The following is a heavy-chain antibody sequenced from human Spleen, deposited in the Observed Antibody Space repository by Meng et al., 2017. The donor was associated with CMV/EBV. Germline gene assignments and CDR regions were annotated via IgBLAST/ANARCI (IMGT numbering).Heavy chain of an antibody. V-gene: IGHV1-18*01. CDR2: ISAYNGNT. D-gene: IGHD2-2*02. J-gene: IGHJ6*02. CDR3: ASWSPTVPAAIHYYFAMDV. CDR1: GYIFTSYG. Sequence: ASVKDSCKASGYIFTSYGLTWVRQAPGQGLEWKGWISAYNGNTNYAQKFQGRVTMTTDTSTSTGYMELRSLRADDTAVYYCASWSPTVPAAIHYYFAMDVWGQGTTVTVSS.